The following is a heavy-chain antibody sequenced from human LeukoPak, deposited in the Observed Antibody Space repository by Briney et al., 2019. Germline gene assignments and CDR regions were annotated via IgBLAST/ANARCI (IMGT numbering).Heavy chain of an antibody. CDR2: IYYSGST. D-gene: IGHD3-22*01. CDR1: GGPINSNIYY. V-gene: IGHV4-39*07. CDR3: ARANYYDTSGYSRGAFDI. Sequence: SETLSLTCNVSGGPINSNIYYWAWVRQPPGKGLEWIGSIYYSGSTYYNPSLKSRVTISVDTSKKQFSLKLNSVTAADTAVYYCARANYYDTSGYSRGAFDIWGQGTMVTVSS. J-gene: IGHJ3*02.